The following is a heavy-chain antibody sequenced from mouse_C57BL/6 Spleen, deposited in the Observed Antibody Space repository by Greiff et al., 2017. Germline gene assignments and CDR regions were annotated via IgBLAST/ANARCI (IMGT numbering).Heavy chain of an antibody. D-gene: IGHD2-4*01. J-gene: IGHJ1*03. CDR2: ISYDGSN. CDR1: GYSITSGYY. Sequence: DVKLQESGPGLVKPSQSLSLTCSVTGYSITSGYYWNWIRQFPGNKLEWMGYISYDGSNNYNPSLKNRISITRDTSKNQFFLKLNSVTTEDTATYYCAREGLRGGYFDVWGTGTTVTVSS. CDR3: AREGLRGGYFDV. V-gene: IGHV3-6*01.